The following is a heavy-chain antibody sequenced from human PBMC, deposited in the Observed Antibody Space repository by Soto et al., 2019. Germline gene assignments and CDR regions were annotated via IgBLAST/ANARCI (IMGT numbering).Heavy chain of an antibody. CDR2: IYYSGST. D-gene: IGHD1-26*01. Sequence: PSETLSLICTVSGGSISSSSYYWGWIRQPPGKGLEWIGSIYYSGSTYYNPSLKSRVTISVDTSKNQFSLKLSSVTAADTAVNYCARHGGHVELLPENGGFFDIWGQGTMVTVSS. V-gene: IGHV4-39*01. CDR1: GGSISSSSYY. J-gene: IGHJ3*02. CDR3: ARHGGHVELLPENGGFFDI.